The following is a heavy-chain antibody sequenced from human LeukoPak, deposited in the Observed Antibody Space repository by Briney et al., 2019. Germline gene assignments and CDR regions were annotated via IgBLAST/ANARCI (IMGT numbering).Heavy chain of an antibody. CDR3: ARGLWELQKPNYFDY. V-gene: IGHV4-34*01. J-gene: IGHJ4*02. CDR1: GGSFSGYY. D-gene: IGHD1-26*01. CDR2: INHSGST. Sequence: SETLSLTYAVYGGSFSGYYWSWIRQPPGKGLEWIGEINHSGSTNYNPSLKSRVTISVDTSKNQFSLKLSSVTAADTAVYYCARGLWELQKPNYFDYWGQGTLVTVSS.